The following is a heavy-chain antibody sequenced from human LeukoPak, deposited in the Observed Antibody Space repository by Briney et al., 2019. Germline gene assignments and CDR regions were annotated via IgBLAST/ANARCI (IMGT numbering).Heavy chain of an antibody. J-gene: IGHJ4*02. D-gene: IGHD3-3*01. Sequence: GASVKVSCKASGGTFSSYAISWVRQAPGQGLEWMGGIIPIFGTANYAQKFQGRVTITTDESTRTAYMELSSLRSEDTAVYYCASGTGYDFWSGYEDHWGQGTMVTVSS. CDR3: ASGTGYDFWSGYEDH. V-gene: IGHV1-69*05. CDR2: IIPIFGTA. CDR1: GGTFSSYA.